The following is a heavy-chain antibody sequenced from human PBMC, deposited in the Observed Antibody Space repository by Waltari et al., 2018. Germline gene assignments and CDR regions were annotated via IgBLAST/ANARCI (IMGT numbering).Heavy chain of an antibody. CDR3: ARDHGDYGDYESDY. V-gene: IGHV1-69*08. Sequence: QVQLVQSGAEVKKPGSSVKVSCKASGGTFSSYAISWVRQAPGQGLEWMGRIMPIVGTAKYAKKCQGRVTITADKSTSTDYMERSSLRAEETAVYYCARDHGDYGDYESDYWGQGTLVTVSS. CDR1: GGTFSSYA. D-gene: IGHD4-17*01. CDR2: IMPIVGTA. J-gene: IGHJ4*02.